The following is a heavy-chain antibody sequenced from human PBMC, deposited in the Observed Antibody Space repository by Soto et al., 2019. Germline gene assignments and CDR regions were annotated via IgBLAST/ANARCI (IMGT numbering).Heavy chain of an antibody. CDR3: AKETGYSYGFQPNALDV. CDR2: ISSRGDRT. CDR1: GFTFSRYA. Sequence: GGSLRLSCAGSGFTFSRYAMNWVRQAPGKGLEWVSIISSRGDRTSYAESVKGRFTISRDDSKNTLFLHMNSLGAEDTAVYYCAKETGYSYGFQPNALDVWGQGTTVTVS. V-gene: IGHV3-23*01. J-gene: IGHJ6*02. D-gene: IGHD5-18*01.